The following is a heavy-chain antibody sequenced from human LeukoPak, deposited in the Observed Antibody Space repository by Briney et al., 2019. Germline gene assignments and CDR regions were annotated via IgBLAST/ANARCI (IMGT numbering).Heavy chain of an antibody. CDR3: ASSASGYDFRHDY. V-gene: IGHV3-33*01. Sequence: PGGSLRLSCAASGFTFSHYGIHWVRQAPGKGLEWVAVIWSDGSKEYYADSVKGRFTISRDNSKNTLYLQMNSLRAEDTAVYYCASSASGYDFRHDYWGQGTLVTVSS. CDR2: IWSDGSKE. J-gene: IGHJ4*02. CDR1: GFTFSHYG. D-gene: IGHD5-12*01.